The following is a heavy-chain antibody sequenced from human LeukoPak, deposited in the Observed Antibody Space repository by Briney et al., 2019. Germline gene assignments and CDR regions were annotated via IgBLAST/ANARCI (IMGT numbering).Heavy chain of an antibody. CDR2: IYPGDSDT. CDR3: ARQYGSGSYYNALPFDY. D-gene: IGHD3-10*01. J-gene: IGHJ4*02. V-gene: IGHV5-51*01. Sequence: GESLKISCKGSGYSFTSYWIGWVRQMPGKGLEWMGIIYPGDSDTRYSPSFQGQATISADKSISTAYLQWSSLKASDTAMYYCARQYGSGSYYNALPFDYWGQGTLVTVSS. CDR1: GYSFTSYW.